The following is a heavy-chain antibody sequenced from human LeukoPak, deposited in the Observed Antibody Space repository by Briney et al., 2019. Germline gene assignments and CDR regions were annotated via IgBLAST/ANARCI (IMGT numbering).Heavy chain of an antibody. V-gene: IGHV4-34*01. CDR1: GGSFSGYY. J-gene: IGHJ3*02. CDR3: ARAYWGSRKPPDAFDI. Sequence: PSETLSLTCAVYGGSFSGYYWSWIRQPPGKGLEWIGEINHSGSTNYNPSLKNRVTISVDTSKNQFSLKLSSVTAADTAVYYCARAYWGSRKPPDAFDIWGQGTMVTVSS. CDR2: INHSGST. D-gene: IGHD7-27*01.